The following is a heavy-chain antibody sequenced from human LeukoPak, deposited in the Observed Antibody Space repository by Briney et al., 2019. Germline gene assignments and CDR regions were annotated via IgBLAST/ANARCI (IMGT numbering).Heavy chain of an antibody. CDR2: ISSSGSTI. D-gene: IGHD1-26*01. CDR3: ARVSGSSEYYFDY. V-gene: IGHV3-11*04. Sequence: NPGGSLRLSCAASGFTFSDYYMSWIRQAPGKGLEWVSYISSSGSTIYYADSVKGRFTISRDNAKNSLYLQMNSLRAEDTAVYYCARVSGSSEYYFDYWGQGTLVTVSS. J-gene: IGHJ4*02. CDR1: GFTFSDYY.